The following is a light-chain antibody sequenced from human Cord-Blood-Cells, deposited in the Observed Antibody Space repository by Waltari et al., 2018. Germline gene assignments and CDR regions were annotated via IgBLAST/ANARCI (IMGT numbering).Light chain of an antibody. CDR2: LGS. J-gene: IGKJ4*01. Sequence: DIVMTQSPLSLPVTPGEPASISCRSRQSLLHSNESKYLLWYLQKPGPSPQVLIYLGSRRASGAPDRFSGIGAGTGFTLKISRVGAEDVGVCYCMQALQTPLTCGGGTRVGIK. CDR1: QSLLHSNESKY. CDR3: MQALQTPLT. V-gene: IGKV2-28*01.